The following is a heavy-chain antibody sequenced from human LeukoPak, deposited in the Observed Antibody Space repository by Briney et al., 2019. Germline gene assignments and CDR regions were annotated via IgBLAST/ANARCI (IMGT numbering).Heavy chain of an antibody. D-gene: IGHD3-3*01. CDR2: IYSGGTT. Sequence: GGSLRLSCAASGFTVSSNYISWVRQAPGKGLEWVSLIYSGGTTYYADSVKGRFTISRDNSKNTLYLQMNSLRAEDTAVYYCAKDRMTYYDIWSGYYLDYWGQGTLVTVSS. V-gene: IGHV3-66*01. J-gene: IGHJ4*02. CDR3: AKDRMTYYDIWSGYYLDY. CDR1: GFTVSSNY.